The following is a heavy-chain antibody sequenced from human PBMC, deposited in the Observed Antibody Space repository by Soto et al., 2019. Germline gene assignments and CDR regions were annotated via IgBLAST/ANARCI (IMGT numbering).Heavy chain of an antibody. CDR1: GGSFSSYY. D-gene: IGHD3-10*01. J-gene: IGHJ5*02. CDR2: IYDSGST. V-gene: IGHV4-59*01. CDR3: GRAQPTAMVRGVIIWSHLGFAP. Sequence: SETLSLTCTVSGGSFSSYYWSWIRQPPGKGLEWIGYIYDSGSTNYNPSLKSRVTISVDRSKKQFSLKLSSVTAADTAGYYCGRAQPTAMVRGVIIWSHLGFAPWGQGTLVPVP.